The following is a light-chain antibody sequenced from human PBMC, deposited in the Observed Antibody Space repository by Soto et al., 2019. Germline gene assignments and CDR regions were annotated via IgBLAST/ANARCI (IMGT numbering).Light chain of an antibody. CDR2: EVS. V-gene: IGLV2-14*01. CDR1: SSDIGAYDY. Sequence: QSVLTQPASLSGSPGQSITISCTGTSSDIGAYDYVSWFQQHPGKAPKLIIYEVSNRPSGASNRFSGSKSGDTASLTISGLHAEDEADYYCSSYTSSSTLYVFGTGTKVTVL. J-gene: IGLJ1*01. CDR3: SSYTSSSTLYV.